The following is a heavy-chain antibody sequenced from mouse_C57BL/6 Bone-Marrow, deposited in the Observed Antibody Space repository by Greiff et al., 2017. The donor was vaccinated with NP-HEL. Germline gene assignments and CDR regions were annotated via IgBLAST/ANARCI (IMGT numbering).Heavy chain of an antibody. V-gene: IGHV14-4*01. J-gene: IGHJ3*01. CDR3: TPYGYYAWFAY. CDR2: IDPENGDT. D-gene: IGHD2-3*01. Sequence: EVQLQQSGAELVRPGASVKLSCTASGFNIKDDYMHWVKQRPEQGLEWIGWIDPENGDTEYASKFQGKATITADTSSNPAYLQLSSLTSEDTAVYFCTPYGYYAWFAYWGQGTLVTVSA. CDR1: GFNIKDDY.